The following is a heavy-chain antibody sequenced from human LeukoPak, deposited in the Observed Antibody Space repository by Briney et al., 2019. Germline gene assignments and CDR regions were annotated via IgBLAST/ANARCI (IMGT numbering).Heavy chain of an antibody. CDR2: IKQDGSEK. CDR3: ARGIRKTKYCSSTSCHNPLYYYYYYMDV. CDR1: GFTFTTYW. J-gene: IGHJ6*03. V-gene: IGHV3-7*04. Sequence: PGGSLRLSCAASGFTFTTYWMSWVRQAPGKGLEWVANIKQDGSEKYYVDSVKGRFTISRGNAKNSLYLQMNSLRAEDTAVYYCARGIRKTKYCSSTSCHNPLYYYYYYMDVWGKGTTVTVSS. D-gene: IGHD2-2*01.